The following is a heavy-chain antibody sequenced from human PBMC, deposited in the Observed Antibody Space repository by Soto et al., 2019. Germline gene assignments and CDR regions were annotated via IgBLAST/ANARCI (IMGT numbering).Heavy chain of an antibody. CDR1: GVAFRSYA. V-gene: IGHV3-23*01. CDR2: ISGGGTST. CDR3: AKYMSLGATFDS. J-gene: IGHJ4*02. Sequence: DVQLLESGGGLVQPGGSLRLSCAASGVAFRSYAMSWVRQTPGKGLEWVSAISGGGTSTYFADSVKGRFTISRDNSKNTLYLHMNSLGAEDTAVYYCAKYMSLGATFDSWGQGTLVIVSS. D-gene: IGHD1-26*01.